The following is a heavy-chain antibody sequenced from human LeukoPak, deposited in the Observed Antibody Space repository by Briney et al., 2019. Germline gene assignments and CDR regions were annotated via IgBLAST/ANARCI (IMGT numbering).Heavy chain of an antibody. D-gene: IGHD6-13*01. CDR2: ISWNSGSI. CDR1: AFTFDDYA. CDR3: AKGISAGVSAAGDY. V-gene: IGHV3-9*01. Sequence: GGSLRLSCAASAFTFDDYAMHWVRQAPGKGLEWVSGISWNSGSIGYADSVKGRFTISRDNAKNSLYLQMNSLRAEDTALYYCAKGISAGVSAAGDYWGQGTLVTVSS. J-gene: IGHJ4*02.